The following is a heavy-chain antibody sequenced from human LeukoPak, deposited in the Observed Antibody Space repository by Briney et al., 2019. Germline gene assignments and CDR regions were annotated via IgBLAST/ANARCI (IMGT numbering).Heavy chain of an antibody. CDR1: GYSISSGYL. J-gene: IGHJ4*02. Sequence: PSETLSLTCAVSGYSISSGYLWGWIRRPPGKGLGWIGSIYHSGSTYYNPSLKNRVTISVDTSKNQFSLILSSVTAADTAVYYCARLSDTVTNDFDYWGQGTLVSVSS. V-gene: IGHV4-38-2*01. CDR2: IYHSGST. D-gene: IGHD4-11*01. CDR3: ARLSDTVTNDFDY.